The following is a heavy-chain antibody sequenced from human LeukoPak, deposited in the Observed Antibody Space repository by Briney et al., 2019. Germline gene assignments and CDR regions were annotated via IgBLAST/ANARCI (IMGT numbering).Heavy chain of an antibody. J-gene: IGHJ6*03. CDR2: IRYDGSNK. CDR3: VKDEPLPVTTVGYYYYMDV. Sequence: GGSLRLSCAASGFTFSSYGMHWVRQAPGKGLEWVAFIRYDGSNKYYADSVKGRFTISRDNSKNTLYLQMNSLRAEDTAVYYCVKDEPLPVTTVGYYYYMDVWGKGTTVTVSS. CDR1: GFTFSSYG. V-gene: IGHV3-30*02. D-gene: IGHD4-23*01.